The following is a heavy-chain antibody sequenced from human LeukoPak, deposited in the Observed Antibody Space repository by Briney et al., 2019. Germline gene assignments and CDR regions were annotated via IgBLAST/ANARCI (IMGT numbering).Heavy chain of an antibody. V-gene: IGHV4-59*11. CDR3: ARGVLWFGEVSAPRLDWYFDL. Sequence: PSETPSLIRTVSGGPISSHYCSRIRPAPGQGPEGSGYNFYSWSTNYNPSLKSRVTISVDTSKNQFSLKLSSVTAADTAVYYCARGVLWFGEVSAPRLDWYFDLWGRGTLVAVSS. CDR2: NFYSWST. D-gene: IGHD3-10*01. CDR1: GGPISSHY. J-gene: IGHJ2*01.